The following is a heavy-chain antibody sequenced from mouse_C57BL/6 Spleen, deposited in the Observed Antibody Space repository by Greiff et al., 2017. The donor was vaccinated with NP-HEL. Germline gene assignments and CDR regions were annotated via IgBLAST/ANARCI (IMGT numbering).Heavy chain of an antibody. J-gene: IGHJ2*01. CDR2: INPYNGGT. Sequence: VQLQQSGPELVKPGASVKLTCKASGYTFTDYNMDWVKQSHGKGLEWIGDINPYNGGTNYNQKFKGKAPLTVDKSSSTAYMELRSLTSEDTAVYYCARSRVGRGRYLDYWGKGTTVTVSS. D-gene: IGHD3-1*01. V-gene: IGHV1-18*01. CDR1: GYTFTDYN. CDR3: ARSRVGRGRYLDY.